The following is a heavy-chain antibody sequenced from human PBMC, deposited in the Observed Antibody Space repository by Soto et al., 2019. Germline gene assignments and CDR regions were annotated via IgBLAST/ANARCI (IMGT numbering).Heavy chain of an antibody. CDR3: ARSQGGSSSLDIYYYYYYGVDV. Sequence: QVQLVQSGAEVKKPGSSVKVSCKAPGGTFSSYAISWVRQAPGRGLEWMGGIIPIFGTANYAQKFQGRVTITADESTSTGYMELSSLRSEDTAVYYCARSQGGSSSLDIYYYYYYGVDVWGQGTTVTVSS. D-gene: IGHD2-15*01. V-gene: IGHV1-69*01. CDR1: GGTFSSYA. J-gene: IGHJ6*02. CDR2: IIPIFGTA.